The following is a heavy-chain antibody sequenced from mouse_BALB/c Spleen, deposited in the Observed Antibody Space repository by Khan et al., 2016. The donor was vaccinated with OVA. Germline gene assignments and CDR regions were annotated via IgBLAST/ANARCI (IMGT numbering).Heavy chain of an antibody. CDR2: IWSDGST. CDR1: GFSLTNYG. J-gene: IGHJ4*01. D-gene: IGHD2-10*01. V-gene: IGHV2-6-1*01. Sequence: QVQLKESGPGLVAPSQSLSITCTISGFSLTNYGVHWVRQPPGKGLEWLVVIWSDGSTAYNSALNSRLSISKVNSKSQVFLKMNSLQTDDTAMYYWARQPYYHYYIMDYWGQGTSVTVSS. CDR3: ARQPYYHYYIMDY.